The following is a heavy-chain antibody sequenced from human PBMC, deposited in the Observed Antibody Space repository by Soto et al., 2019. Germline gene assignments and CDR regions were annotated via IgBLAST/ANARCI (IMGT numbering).Heavy chain of an antibody. D-gene: IGHD3-9*01. CDR2: ISAYNGNT. J-gene: IGHJ6*02. Sequence: QVQLVQSGAEVKKPGASVKVSCKASGYTFTSYGISWVRQAPGQGLEWMGWISAYNGNTNYAQKLQGRVTMTTDTSTSKAYMELRSLRSDDTAVYYCARTTYYDILTGYYRGNYGMDVWGQGTTVTVSS. CDR3: ARTTYYDILTGYYRGNYGMDV. CDR1: GYTFTSYG. V-gene: IGHV1-18*01.